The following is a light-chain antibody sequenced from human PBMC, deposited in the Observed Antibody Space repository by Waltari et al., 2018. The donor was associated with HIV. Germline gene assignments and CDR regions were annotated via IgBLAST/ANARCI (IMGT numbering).Light chain of an antibody. J-gene: IGKJ2*03. CDR1: QSVSSN. Sequence: EIVMTPSPATLSVSPGERATLSCRASQSVSSNFAWYQQKPGPSPRLLIYVAATRATSIPARSSGSGYGTEVTLTISSLQSEDFAVYYCQQYNNWPHSFGQGTKLEIK. CDR3: QQYNNWPHS. CDR2: VAA. V-gene: IGKV3-15*01.